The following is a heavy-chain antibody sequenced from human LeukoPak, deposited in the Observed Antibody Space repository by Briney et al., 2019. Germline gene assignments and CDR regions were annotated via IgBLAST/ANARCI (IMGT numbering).Heavy chain of an antibody. D-gene: IGHD3-22*01. CDR1: GFTFSDYY. J-gene: IGHJ4*02. Sequence: GSLRLSSAASGFTFSDYYMSWLRQAPGKGLEWVAYICDSGRTVYYADSVKGRFTISRDNAKNSVYLQMNNLRAEDTAVYYCARDRLGDYDHSGYYDKWGQGTLVTVSS. CDR3: ARDRLGDYDHSGYYDK. V-gene: IGHV3-11*01. CDR2: ICDSGRTV.